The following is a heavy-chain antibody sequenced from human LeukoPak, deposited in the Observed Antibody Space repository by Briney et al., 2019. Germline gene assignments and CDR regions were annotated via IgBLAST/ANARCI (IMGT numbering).Heavy chain of an antibody. J-gene: IGHJ4*02. D-gene: IGHD3-3*01. CDR3: ARGPEWYYFDY. Sequence: SETLSLTCTVSGGSISSYYWSWIRQPAGKGLEWIGRIYTSGSTTYNPSLKSRVTMSADTSKNQLSLKLSSVTTADTAVYYCARGPEWYYFDYWGQGTLVTVSS. CDR2: IYTSGST. V-gene: IGHV4-4*07. CDR1: GGSISSYY.